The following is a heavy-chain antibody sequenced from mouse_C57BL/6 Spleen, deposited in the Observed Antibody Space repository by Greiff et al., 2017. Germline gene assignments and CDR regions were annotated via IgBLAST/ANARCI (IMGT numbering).Heavy chain of an antibody. CDR1: GYTFTSYW. CDR3: AEFLFDY. Sequence: QVQLQQPGAELVKPGASVKLSCKASGYTFTSYWMQWVKQRPGQGLEWIGEIDPSDSYTNYNQKFKGKATLTVDTSSSTAYMRLSSLTSEDSAVYYCAEFLFDYWGQGTTLTVSS. J-gene: IGHJ2*01. V-gene: IGHV1-50*01. CDR2: IDPSDSYT.